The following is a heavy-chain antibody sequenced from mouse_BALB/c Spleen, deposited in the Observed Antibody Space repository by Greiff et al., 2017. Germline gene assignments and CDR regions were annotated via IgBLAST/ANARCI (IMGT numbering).Heavy chain of an antibody. CDR3: VREGYNYYAMDY. J-gene: IGHJ4*01. Sequence: VMLVESGPGLVAPSQSLSITCTVSGFSLSSYDISWIRQPPGKGLEWLGVIWTGGGTNYNSAFMSRLSISKDNSKSQVFLKMNSLQTDDTAIYYCVREGYNYYAMDYWGQGTSVTVSS. CDR2: IWTGGGT. V-gene: IGHV2-9-2*01. D-gene: IGHD3-2*02. CDR1: GFSLSSYD.